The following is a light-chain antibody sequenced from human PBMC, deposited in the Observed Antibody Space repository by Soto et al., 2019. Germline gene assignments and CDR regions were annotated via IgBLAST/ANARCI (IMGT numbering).Light chain of an antibody. J-gene: IGLJ1*01. V-gene: IGLV2-14*01. CDR1: SSDVGGYNY. CDR3: SSYTSSSIDYV. CDR2: DVS. Sequence: QSALTQPASVSGSPGQSITISCTGTSSDVGGYNYVSWYQQHPGKAPKLMIYDVSNRPSGVSNRFSGSKSGNTASLTISGLQAADDAAYYCSSYTSSSIDYVFGTGTKVTVL.